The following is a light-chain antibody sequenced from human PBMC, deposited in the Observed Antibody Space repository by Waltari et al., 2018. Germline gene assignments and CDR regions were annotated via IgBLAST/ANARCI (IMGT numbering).Light chain of an antibody. J-gene: IGKJ1*01. Sequence: DIVMTQSPDSLAVSLGERATVNCKSSQSVLYSPNNKNYLAWYQEKPGQPPKLLIYWAATRESGVPDPFSGSGSGTDFTLTISSLQAEDVAVYYCQQYANTPRTFGQGTTVEIK. CDR2: WAA. CDR1: QSVLYSPNNKNY. V-gene: IGKV4-1*01. CDR3: QQYANTPRT.